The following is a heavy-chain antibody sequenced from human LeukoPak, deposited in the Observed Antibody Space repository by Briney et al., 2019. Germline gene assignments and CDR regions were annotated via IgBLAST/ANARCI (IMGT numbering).Heavy chain of an antibody. Sequence: PSETLSLTCAVYGGSFSGYYWSWIRQPPGKGLEWIGEINHSGSTNYNPSLKSRVTISVDTSKNQFSLKLSSVTAADTAVYYCARSPPTRSYYYGMDVRGQGTTVTVSS. J-gene: IGHJ6*02. CDR3: ARSPPTRSYYYGMDV. CDR1: GGSFSGYY. D-gene: IGHD1-1*01. V-gene: IGHV4-34*01. CDR2: INHSGST.